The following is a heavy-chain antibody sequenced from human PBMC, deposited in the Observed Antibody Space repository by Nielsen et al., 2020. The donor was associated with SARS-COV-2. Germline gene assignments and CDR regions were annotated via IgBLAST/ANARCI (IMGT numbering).Heavy chain of an antibody. CDR2: ISSSSSYI. CDR1: GFTVSSNY. J-gene: IGHJ6*03. D-gene: IGHD2-2*01. V-gene: IGHV3-21*01. Sequence: GESLKISCAASGFTVSSNYMNWVRQAPGKGLEWVSSISSSSSYIYYADSVKGRFTISRDNAKNSLYLQMNSLRAEDTAVYYCAREASTSCYACYYYYYMDVWGKGTTVTVSS. CDR3: AREASTSCYACYYYYYMDV.